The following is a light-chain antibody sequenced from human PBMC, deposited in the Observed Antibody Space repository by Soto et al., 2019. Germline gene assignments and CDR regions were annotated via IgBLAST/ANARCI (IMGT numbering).Light chain of an antibody. Sequence: DIQMTQSPSTLSASVGDRVTITCRASQRISTWLAWYQQKPGHAPKLLIYKASSLKSGVPSRFSGSGSGTEFTLTISSLQPDDFAPYYCQQYDSYPETFGQGTNVE. CDR3: QQYDSYPET. CDR2: KAS. V-gene: IGKV1-5*03. J-gene: IGKJ1*01. CDR1: QRISTW.